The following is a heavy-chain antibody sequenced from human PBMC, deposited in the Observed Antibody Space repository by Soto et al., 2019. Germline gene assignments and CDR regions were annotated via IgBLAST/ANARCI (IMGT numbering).Heavy chain of an antibody. D-gene: IGHD6-13*01. CDR3: ARGRGAAADYFDF. J-gene: IGHJ4*02. CDR2: ISYDGSNK. V-gene: IGHV3-30*03. Sequence: GGSLRLSCAASGFTFSSYGMHWVRQVPGKGLEWVAVISYDGSNKYYADSVKGRFTISRDNSKNTLYLQMNSLRAEDTAVYYCARGRGAAADYFDFWGQGTLVTVSS. CDR1: GFTFSSYG.